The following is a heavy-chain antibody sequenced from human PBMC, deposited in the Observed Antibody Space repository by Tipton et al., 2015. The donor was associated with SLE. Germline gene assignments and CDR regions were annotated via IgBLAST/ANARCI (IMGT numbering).Heavy chain of an antibody. CDR1: GYTFISYY. CDR3: ARGAPGHPGSAHFKGFDN. Sequence: SCKASGYTFISYYILWVRQTPGQGLEWMAWINPNTGDTKYAQKFQDRVIMTRDTSIATAYMDLTGLTFDDAGIYYCARGAPGHPGSAHFKGFDNWGQGTLVTVSS. CDR2: INPNTGDT. J-gene: IGHJ4*02. V-gene: IGHV1-2*02.